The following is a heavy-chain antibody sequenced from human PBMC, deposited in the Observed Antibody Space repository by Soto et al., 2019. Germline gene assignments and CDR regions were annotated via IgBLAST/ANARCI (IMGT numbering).Heavy chain of an antibody. V-gene: IGHV4-34*01. CDR1: GGSLSGYF. D-gene: IGHD3-9*01. CDR2: INHSGTA. J-gene: IGHJ6*03. Sequence: SETLSLTCAVYGGSLSGYFWSWVRQSPGKGLEWIGEINHSGTANYNPSLKTRVTISADASKHQFSLRLTSVTAADSATYYCASYHFLDLWTGSRHYMDVWSRGTPVT. CDR3: ASYHFLDLWTGSRHYMDV.